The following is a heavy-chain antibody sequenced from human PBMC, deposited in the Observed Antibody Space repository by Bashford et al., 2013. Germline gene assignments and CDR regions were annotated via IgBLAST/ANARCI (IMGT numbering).Heavy chain of an antibody. CDR2: ISSSSSTI. CDR3: ARDREGVYDTVYYYYGMDV. Sequence: VRQAPGKGLEWVSYISSSSSTIYYADSVKGRFTISRDNAKNSLYLQMNSLRDEDTAVYYCARDREGVYDTVYYYYGMDVWGQGTTVTV. J-gene: IGHJ6*02. V-gene: IGHV3-48*02. D-gene: IGHD5/OR15-5a*01.